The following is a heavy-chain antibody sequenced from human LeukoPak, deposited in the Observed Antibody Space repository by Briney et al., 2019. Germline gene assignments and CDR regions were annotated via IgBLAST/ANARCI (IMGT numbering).Heavy chain of an antibody. CDR2: IYYSGST. Sequence: SETLSLTCAVYGGSFSGYYWGWIRQPPGKGLEWIGSIYYSGSTYYNPSLKSRVTISVDTSKNQFSLKLSSVTAADTAVYYCARDTIAAAGTGWFDPWGQGTLVTVSS. CDR3: ARDTIAAAGTGWFDP. J-gene: IGHJ5*02. CDR1: GGSFSGYY. D-gene: IGHD6-13*01. V-gene: IGHV4-34*01.